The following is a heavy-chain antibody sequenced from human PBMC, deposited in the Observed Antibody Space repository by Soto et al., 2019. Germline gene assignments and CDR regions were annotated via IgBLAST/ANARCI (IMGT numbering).Heavy chain of an antibody. CDR2: IYHSGST. V-gene: IGHV4-38-2*01. Sequence: SETLSLTSAVSGYSISSGYYWGWIRQPPGKGLEWIGSIYHSGSTYYNPSLKSRVTISVDTSKNQFSLKLSSVTAADTAVYYCARDYYDSSGYYGSKYNWFDPWGQGTLVTVSS. CDR1: GYSISSGYY. CDR3: ARDYYDSSGYYGSKYNWFDP. J-gene: IGHJ5*02. D-gene: IGHD3-22*01.